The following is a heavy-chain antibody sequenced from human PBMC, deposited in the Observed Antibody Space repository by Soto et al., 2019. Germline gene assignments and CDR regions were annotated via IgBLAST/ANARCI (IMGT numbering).Heavy chain of an antibody. Sequence: QITLKESGPTLVNPTQTLTLTCTFSGFSLSTSGVGVGWVRQPPGKALEWLALIYWDDDDRYSPSLKNRHTIPIDTSKDKVVLTVDNMNPVDTATYYCAQGRGLSYWYFALWGRGTLVTVSS. D-gene: IGHD5-12*01. CDR2: IYWDDDD. CDR1: GFSLSTSGVG. J-gene: IGHJ2*01. CDR3: AQGRGLSYWYFAL. V-gene: IGHV2-5*02.